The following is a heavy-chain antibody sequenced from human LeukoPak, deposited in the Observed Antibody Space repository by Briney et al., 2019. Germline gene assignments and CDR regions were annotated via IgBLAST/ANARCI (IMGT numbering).Heavy chain of an antibody. CDR3: ARDLRYLDWGIGSFDY. V-gene: IGHV1-46*01. Sequence: GASVKVSCKASGYTFTSYYMHWVRQAPGQGLEWMGIINPSGGSTSYAQKFQGRVTMTRDMSTSTVYMELSSLRSEDTAVYYCARDLRYLDWGIGSFDYWGQGTLVTVSS. J-gene: IGHJ4*02. CDR1: GYTFTSYY. D-gene: IGHD3-9*01. CDR2: INPSGGST.